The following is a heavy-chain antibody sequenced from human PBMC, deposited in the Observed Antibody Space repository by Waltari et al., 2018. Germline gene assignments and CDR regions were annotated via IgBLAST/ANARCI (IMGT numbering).Heavy chain of an antibody. V-gene: IGHV3-33*01. CDR2: IYYDGSNK. Sequence: QVLLVESGGGVVQPGRSLRLSCAASGFTFSSYAMHWVRQAPGKGLEWVAVIYYDGSNKYYADSGKGRFTISRDNSKHSLYLQMNSLRAEDTAVYYCARATGSYYANWFDPWGQGTLVTVSS. D-gene: IGHD1-26*01. J-gene: IGHJ5*02. CDR3: ARATGSYYANWFDP. CDR1: GFTFSSYA.